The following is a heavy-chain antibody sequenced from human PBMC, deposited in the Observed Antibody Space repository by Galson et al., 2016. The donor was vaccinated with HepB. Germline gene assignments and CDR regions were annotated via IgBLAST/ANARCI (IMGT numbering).Heavy chain of an antibody. CDR2: IGGSGGRT. D-gene: IGHD3-3*01. Sequence: SLRLSCAASGFTFSSYAMTWVRQPPGKGLEWVSTIGGSGGRTYYADSVKGRFTISRDNSKSTLYLQMNGLRAEDTAVYYCAKDRTYDLWGGYYFRLGDWGQGALVTVSS. J-gene: IGHJ4*02. CDR3: AKDRTYDLWGGYYFRLGD. CDR1: GFTFSSYA. V-gene: IGHV3-23*01.